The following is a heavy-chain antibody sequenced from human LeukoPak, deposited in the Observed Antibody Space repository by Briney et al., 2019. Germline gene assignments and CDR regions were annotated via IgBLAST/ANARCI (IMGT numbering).Heavy chain of an antibody. V-gene: IGHV3-23*01. J-gene: IGHJ5*02. Sequence: GGSLRLSCAASGFTFSSYAMTWVRQAPGKGLEWVSAISGSGGSTYYADSVKGRFTISRDTSKSTLYLQMNSLRAEDTAVYYCAKGAYDYGDYGYNWFDPWGQGTLVTVSS. D-gene: IGHD4-17*01. CDR2: ISGSGGST. CDR3: AKGAYDYGDYGYNWFDP. CDR1: GFTFSSYA.